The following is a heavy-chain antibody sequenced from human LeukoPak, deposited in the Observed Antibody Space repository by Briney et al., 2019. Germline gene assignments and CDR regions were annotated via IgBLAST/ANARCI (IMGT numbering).Heavy chain of an antibody. CDR1: GYTFNSYG. D-gene: IGHD3-9*01. J-gene: IGHJ3*02. CDR2: ISAYKINT. Sequence: ASVKVSCKASGYTFNSYGLTWVRQAPGQGLEWMGWISAYKINTNYAQKFQGRVTITADESTGTAYMELSSLRSEDTAVYYCAREALTGFAFDIWGQGTMVTVSS. CDR3: AREALTGFAFDI. V-gene: IGHV1-18*01.